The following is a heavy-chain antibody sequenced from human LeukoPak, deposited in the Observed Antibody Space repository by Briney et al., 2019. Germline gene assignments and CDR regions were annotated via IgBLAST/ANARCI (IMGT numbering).Heavy chain of an antibody. CDR2: VDPEDGET. CDR1: GYTFTDYY. V-gene: IGHV1-69-2*01. Sequence: ASVKVSCKVSGYTFTDYYMHWVQQAPGKGLEWMGLVDPEDGETIYAEKFQGRVTITADTSTDTAYMELSSLRSEDTAVYYCARHRSTKEHWKWELLTNFDYWGQGTLVTVSS. CDR3: ARHRSTKEHWKWELLTNFDY. D-gene: IGHD1-26*01. J-gene: IGHJ4*02.